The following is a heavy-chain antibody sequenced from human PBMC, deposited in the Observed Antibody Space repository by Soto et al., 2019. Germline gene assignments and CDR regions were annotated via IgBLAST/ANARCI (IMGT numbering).Heavy chain of an antibody. CDR3: AREGLVLVPTTFNSDYYYYPLAV. Sequence: GASVKVSCKASGYTFTSYAMHWVRQAPGQRLEWMGWINAGNGKTKYSQKFQGRVTITTDESTSTAYMELSSLRSEDTAVYYCAREGLVLVPTTFNSDYYYYPLAVWGQGTTVTVSS. D-gene: IGHD2-2*01. V-gene: IGHV1-3*01. CDR2: INAGNGKT. J-gene: IGHJ6*02. CDR1: GYTFTSYA.